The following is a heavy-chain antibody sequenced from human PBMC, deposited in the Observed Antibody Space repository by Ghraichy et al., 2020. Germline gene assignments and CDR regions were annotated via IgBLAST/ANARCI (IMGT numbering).Heavy chain of an antibody. V-gene: IGHV1-18*01. J-gene: IGHJ3*02. D-gene: IGHD3-3*01. CDR2: ISAYNGNT. CDR3: ARDRAPHYDFWSGYLDAFDI. CDR1: GYTFTSYG. Sequence: ASVKVSCKASGYTFTSYGISWVRQAPGQGLEWMGWISAYNGNTNYAQKLQGRVTMTTDTSTSTAYMELRSLRSDDTAVYYCARDRAPHYDFWSGYLDAFDIWGQGTMVTVSS.